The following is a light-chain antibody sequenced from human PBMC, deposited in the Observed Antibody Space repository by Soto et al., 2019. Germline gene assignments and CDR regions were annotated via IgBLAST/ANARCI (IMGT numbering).Light chain of an antibody. J-gene: IGKJ5*01. Sequence: DIQMTQSPSTLSVSVGARVTITWRASQTISSWLAWYQEKPGKAPKLLIYKASSLKSGVPSRFSGSGSGTEFTLTISSLEPEDFAVYYCQQRSNWPPITFGQGTRLEIK. V-gene: IGKV1-5*03. CDR3: QQRSNWPPIT. CDR1: QTISSW. CDR2: KAS.